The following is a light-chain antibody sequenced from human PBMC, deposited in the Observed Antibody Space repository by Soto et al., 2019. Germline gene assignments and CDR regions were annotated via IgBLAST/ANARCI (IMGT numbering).Light chain of an antibody. Sequence: EIGMTQYPATLSVSPGEGATLSCRASQSVSSNLAWYQQKPGQAPRLLIYGASTRATGIPARFSGSGSGTDFTLTISKLEPEDFATYYCQQANCYPWTFGQGTKVDI. V-gene: IGKV3-15*01. CDR2: GAS. CDR1: QSVSSN. CDR3: QQANCYPWT. J-gene: IGKJ1*01.